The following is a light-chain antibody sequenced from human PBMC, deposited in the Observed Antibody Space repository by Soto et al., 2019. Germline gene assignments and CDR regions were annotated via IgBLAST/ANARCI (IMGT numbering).Light chain of an antibody. CDR1: EDISTW. CDR2: AAS. V-gene: IGKV1-12*01. J-gene: IGKJ5*01. CDR3: QHADSFPLIT. Sequence: DIQMTQSPSSVSASVGDRVTITCRSSEDISTWLAWYQQKPGKAXKLLIYAASSLQSGVPSRFSGIVSGTDFTLTISRLQPEDFANYYCQHADSFPLITFGQGTRLEIK.